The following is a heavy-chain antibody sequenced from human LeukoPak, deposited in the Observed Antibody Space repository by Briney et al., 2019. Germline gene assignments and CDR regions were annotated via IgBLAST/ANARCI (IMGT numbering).Heavy chain of an antibody. CDR2: IYWDDDK. CDR1: GFSLSTNDVG. J-gene: IGHJ4*02. V-gene: IGHV2-5*02. Sequence: SGPTLSKPTQTLTLTCTFSGFSLSTNDVGVVWIRQPPAEALEWVELIYWDDDKRYSPSQKSRLTITKDTSKNQVVLTMANMDPADTATYYCAFSKYSRSDFDSWGQGTLVTVSS. CDR3: AFSKYSRSDFDS. D-gene: IGHD6-6*01.